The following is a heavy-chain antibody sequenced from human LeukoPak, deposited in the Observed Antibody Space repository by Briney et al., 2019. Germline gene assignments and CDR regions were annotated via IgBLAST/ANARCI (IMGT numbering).Heavy chain of an antibody. Sequence: AGGSLRLSCAASGFTFSGFAMSWVRRTPGKGLEWVLGISGSGDNTLYAASVKGRFTISRDNSKNTLYLEMNSLRAEDTAIYYCAKMKGHPLQKYYMDVWGQGTTVTVSS. CDR2: ISGSGDNT. V-gene: IGHV3-23*01. D-gene: IGHD2/OR15-2a*01. J-gene: IGHJ6*01. CDR1: GFTFSGFA. CDR3: AKMKGHPLQKYYMDV.